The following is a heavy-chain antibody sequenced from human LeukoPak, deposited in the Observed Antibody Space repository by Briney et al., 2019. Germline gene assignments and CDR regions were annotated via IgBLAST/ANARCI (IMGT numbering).Heavy chain of an antibody. CDR1: GGTFSSYA. CDR3: ARLVERGYSYGLENY. CDR2: IIPILGIA. D-gene: IGHD5-18*01. Sequence: ASVKVSCKASGGTFSSYAISWVRQAPGQGLEWMGRIIPILGIANYAQKFQGRVTITADKSTSTAYMELSSLRSEDTAVYYCARLVERGYSYGLENYWGRGTLVTVSS. J-gene: IGHJ4*02. V-gene: IGHV1-69*04.